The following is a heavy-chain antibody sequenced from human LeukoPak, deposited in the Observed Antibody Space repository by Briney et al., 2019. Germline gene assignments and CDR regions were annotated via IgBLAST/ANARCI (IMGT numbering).Heavy chain of an antibody. D-gene: IGHD3-10*01. CDR3: TTDLYYGSGNLDY. CDR1: GFTFSSYG. Sequence: PGGSLRLSCAASGFTFSSYGMHWVRQAPGKGLEWVGRIKSKTDGGTTDYAAPVKGRFTISRDDSKNTLYLQMNSLKTEDTAVYYCTTDLYYGSGNLDYWGQGTLVTVSS. CDR2: IKSKTDGGTT. V-gene: IGHV3-15*01. J-gene: IGHJ4*02.